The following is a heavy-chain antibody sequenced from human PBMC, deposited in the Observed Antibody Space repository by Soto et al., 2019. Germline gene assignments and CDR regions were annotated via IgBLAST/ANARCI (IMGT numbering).Heavy chain of an antibody. Sequence: SGGALRLSFXSSGFTFSRSWMNWVRQVPGKGLVWVSTINADGSRSGYADSVRGRFTISRDNAKNTLFLQMSSLRADDTAIYYCATYGDWGQGTLVTVSS. CDR2: INADGSRS. D-gene: IGHD2-21*01. CDR1: GFTFSRSW. V-gene: IGHV3-74*01. J-gene: IGHJ4*02. CDR3: ATYGD.